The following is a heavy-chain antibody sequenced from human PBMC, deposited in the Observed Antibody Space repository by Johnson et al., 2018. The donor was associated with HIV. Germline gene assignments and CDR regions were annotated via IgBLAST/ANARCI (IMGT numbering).Heavy chain of an antibody. J-gene: IGHJ3*01. CDR2: IKSKIDGGTT. Sequence: EQLVESGGGLVQPGGSLRLSCAASGFSFSKAWMSWVRQAPGKGLEWVGRIKSKIDGGTTDYAAPVKGRFTISRDDSENKLYLHMNSLKTEYTAGYYWTTVLQFLEWNIYDAFDLWGQGTMVTVSS. CDR1: GFSFSKAW. CDR3: TTVLQFLEWNIYDAFDL. D-gene: IGHD3-3*01. V-gene: IGHV3-15*01.